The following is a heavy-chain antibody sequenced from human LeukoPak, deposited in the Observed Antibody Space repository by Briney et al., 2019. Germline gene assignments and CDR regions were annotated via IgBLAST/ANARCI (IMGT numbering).Heavy chain of an antibody. Sequence: GESLKISCKGSGYSFTSYWIGWVRQMPGKGLEWMGIIYPGDSDTRYSPSFQGQVTISADKSISTAYLQWSSLKASDTAMYYCARLGDYGDYTFVDYYYYGMDVWGQGTTVTVSS. CDR2: IYPGDSDT. J-gene: IGHJ6*02. CDR3: ARLGDYGDYTFVDYYYYGMDV. CDR1: GYSFTSYW. V-gene: IGHV5-51*01. D-gene: IGHD4-17*01.